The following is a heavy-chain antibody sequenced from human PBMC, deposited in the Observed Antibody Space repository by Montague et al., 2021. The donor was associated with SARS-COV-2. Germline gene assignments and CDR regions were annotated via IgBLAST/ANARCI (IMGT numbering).Heavy chain of an antibody. Sequence: SETLSLTCTVSGDSVSSSVHYWGWIRQPPGKGLEWLGIVYYSGYTYYXXXFRGRVTISIDASKNQFSLKLNSLTATDTAIYHCARRRLREDYFDFWGQGTLLTVSS. CDR1: GDSVSSSVHY. CDR3: ARRRLREDYFDF. V-gene: IGHV4-39*01. J-gene: IGHJ4*02. CDR2: VYYSGYT. D-gene: IGHD4-17*01.